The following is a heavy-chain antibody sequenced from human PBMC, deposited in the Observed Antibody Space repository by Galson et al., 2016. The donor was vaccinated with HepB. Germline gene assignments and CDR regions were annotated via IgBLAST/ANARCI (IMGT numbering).Heavy chain of an antibody. J-gene: IGHJ5*02. CDR3: ASDRGQDDWCWFQRRGQNARLNSSGDNAKNTLFLQMESLRADDTAVYYCARDRGRAAGRWFDP. Sequence: SLRLSCAASGFTFSNYYMHLVRQAPGRGLEWVSSLSSSSKYIYYAESMKGRLTIPQDNANNQLSLHMETLRGDHPAHCRRASDRGQDDWCWFQRRGQNARLNSSGDNAKNTLFLQMESLRADDTAVYYCARDRGRAAGRWFDPWGQGTQVTVSS. V-gene: IGHV3-21*01. CDR2: LSSSSKYI. CDR1: GFTFSNYY. D-gene: IGHD3-10*01.